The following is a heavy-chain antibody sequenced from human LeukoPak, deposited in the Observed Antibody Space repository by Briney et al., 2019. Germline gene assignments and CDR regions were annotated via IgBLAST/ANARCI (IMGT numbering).Heavy chain of an antibody. CDR3: ARVGYNWNY. D-gene: IGHD1-20*01. CDR2: IYSGGST. V-gene: IGHV3-53*01. Sequence: GRSLRPSCAPAGFTASSNYMSCVRHAPGNWLEWVSVIYSGGSTYYADSVKGRFTISRDNSKNTLYLQMNSLRAEDTAVYYCARVGYNWNYWGQGTLVTVSS. CDR1: GFTASSNY. J-gene: IGHJ4*02.